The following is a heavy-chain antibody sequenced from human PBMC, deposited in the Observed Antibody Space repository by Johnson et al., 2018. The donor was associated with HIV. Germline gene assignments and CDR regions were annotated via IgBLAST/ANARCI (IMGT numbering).Heavy chain of an antibody. CDR2: IKSKTDGGTT. CDR1: GFTFSNAW. Sequence: VQLVESGGGLLQPGGSLRLSCAASGFTFSNAWMSWVRQAPGKGLEWVGRIKSKTDGGTTDYAAPVKGRFTISRDDSKNTLYLQMNSLKTEDTAVYYCTTDQGYYGDAFDIWGQGTMVTISS. CDR3: TTDQGYYGDAFDI. J-gene: IGHJ3*02. V-gene: IGHV3-15*01. D-gene: IGHD3-10*01.